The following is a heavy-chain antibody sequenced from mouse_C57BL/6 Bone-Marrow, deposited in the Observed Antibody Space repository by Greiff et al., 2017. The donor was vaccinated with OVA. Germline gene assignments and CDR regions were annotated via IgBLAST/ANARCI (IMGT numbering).Heavy chain of an antibody. J-gene: IGHJ2*01. CDR2: INPNNGGT. Sequence: VQLQQSGPELVKPGASVKIPCKASGYTFTDYNMDWVKQSHGKSLEWIGDINPNNGGTIYNQKFKGKATLTVDKSSSTAYMELRSLTSEATAVYYCARRGRIYYYGSSYYFDYWGQGTTLTVSS. D-gene: IGHD1-1*01. CDR3: ARRGRIYYYGSSYYFDY. CDR1: GYTFTDYN. V-gene: IGHV1-18*01.